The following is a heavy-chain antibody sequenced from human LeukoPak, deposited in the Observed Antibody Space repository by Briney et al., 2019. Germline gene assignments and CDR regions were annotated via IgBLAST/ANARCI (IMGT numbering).Heavy chain of an antibody. J-gene: IGHJ4*02. V-gene: IGHV3-48*02. CDR1: EFTYG. D-gene: IGHD4/OR15-4a*01. CDR2: ISSSGSNT. CDR3: ARRISLSGIDY. Sequence: GGSLRLSCAASEFTYGMNWVRQAPGTGLECVSAISSSGSNTYYADSAKGRFTISRDNAKSSLYLQMNSLRDEDTAVYYCARRISLSGIDYWGQGTLVTVSS.